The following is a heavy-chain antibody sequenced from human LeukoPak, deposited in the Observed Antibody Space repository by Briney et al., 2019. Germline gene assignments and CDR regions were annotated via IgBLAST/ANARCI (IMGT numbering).Heavy chain of an antibody. Sequence: GGSLRLSCAASGFTSSTYWIHWVRQAPGKGLMWVSRINSDGSSTSYADSVKGRFTISRDNAKNTVYLHMNSLKVEDTAVYYCARSYYGDYEDYWGQGTLVAVSS. V-gene: IGHV3-74*01. CDR2: INSDGSST. CDR1: GFTSSTYW. D-gene: IGHD4-17*01. CDR3: ARSYYGDYEDY. J-gene: IGHJ4*02.